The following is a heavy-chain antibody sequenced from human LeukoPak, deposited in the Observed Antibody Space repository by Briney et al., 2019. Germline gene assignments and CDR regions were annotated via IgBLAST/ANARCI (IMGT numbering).Heavy chain of an antibody. Sequence: ASVKVSCKASGYTFTSYYMHWVRQAPGQGLGWMGIINPSGGSTSYAQKFQGRVTMTRDTSTSTVYMELSSLRSEDTAVYYCARDRGTGGGSALMDVWGKGTTVTVSS. D-gene: IGHD3-10*01. CDR3: ARDRGTGGGSALMDV. CDR2: INPSGGST. V-gene: IGHV1-46*01. J-gene: IGHJ6*03. CDR1: GYTFTSYY.